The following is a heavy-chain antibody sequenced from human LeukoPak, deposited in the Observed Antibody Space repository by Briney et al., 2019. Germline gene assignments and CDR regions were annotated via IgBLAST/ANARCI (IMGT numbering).Heavy chain of an antibody. V-gene: IGHV4-59*01. CDR1: GGSISRYY. D-gene: IGHD3-22*01. J-gene: IGHJ4*02. CDR3: ARHTYYFDSSGYDFDY. CDR2: VYYSGST. Sequence: SETLSLTCTVSGGSISRYYWSWIRQPPGKGLEWIGHVYYSGSTNCNPSLKSRVTISVDTSKNQFSLKLSSVTAADTAVYYCARHTYYFDSSGYDFDYWGQGTLVTVSS.